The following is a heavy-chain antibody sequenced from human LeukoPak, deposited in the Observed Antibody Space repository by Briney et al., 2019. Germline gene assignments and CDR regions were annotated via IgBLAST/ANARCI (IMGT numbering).Heavy chain of an antibody. CDR1: GFTFSSYA. CDR3: AKDNLAYYYGSGSYFDY. Sequence: GGSLRLFCAASGFTFSSYAMSWVRQAPGKGLESVSAISGSGGSTYYADSVKGRFTISRDNSKNTLYLQMNSLRAEDTAVYYCAKDNLAYYYGSGSYFDYWGQGTLVTVSS. V-gene: IGHV3-23*01. D-gene: IGHD3-10*01. CDR2: ISGSGGST. J-gene: IGHJ4*02.